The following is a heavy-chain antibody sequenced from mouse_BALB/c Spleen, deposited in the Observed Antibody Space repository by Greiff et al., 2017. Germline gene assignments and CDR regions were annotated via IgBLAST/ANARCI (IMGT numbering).Heavy chain of an antibody. CDR3: ARELYYAMDY. V-gene: IGHV1-69*01. Sequence: QVQLQQPGAELVMPGASVKMSCKASGYTFTDYWMHWVKQRPGQGLEWIGAIDTSDSYTSYNQKFKGKATLTVDESSSTAYMQLSSLTSEDSAVYYCARELYYAMDYWGQGTSVTVSS. CDR1: GYTFTDYW. D-gene: IGHD4-1*01. CDR2: IDTSDSYT. J-gene: IGHJ4*01.